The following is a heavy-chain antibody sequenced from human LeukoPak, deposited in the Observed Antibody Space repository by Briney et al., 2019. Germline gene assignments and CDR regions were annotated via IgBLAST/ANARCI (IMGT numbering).Heavy chain of an antibody. CDR1: GYTFTSYY. Sequence: GASVKVSCKASGYTFTSYYMHWVRQAPGQGLEWMGIINPSGGSTSYAQKFQGRVTMTRDTSTSTVYMELSSLRSEDTAVYYCATFISRLYYDFWSGYYNYWGQGTLVTVSS. V-gene: IGHV1-46*01. D-gene: IGHD3-3*01. CDR2: INPSGGST. CDR3: ATFISRLYYDFWSGYYNY. J-gene: IGHJ4*02.